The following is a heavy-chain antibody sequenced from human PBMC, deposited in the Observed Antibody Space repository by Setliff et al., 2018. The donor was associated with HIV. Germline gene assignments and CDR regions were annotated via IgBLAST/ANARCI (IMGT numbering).Heavy chain of an antibody. CDR3: AREVRVVLPAAASGNYYYYYMDV. J-gene: IGHJ6*03. V-gene: IGHV4-4*07. D-gene: IGHD2-2*01. Sequence: SETLSLTCTVSGGSISSYYGSWIRQSAGKGLEWVGRIYSSGSTNYNPSLKSRVTMSVDTSKNQFSLRLSSVTAADTAVYYCAREVRVVLPAAASGNYYYYYMDVWGKGTTVTVSS. CDR2: IYSSGST. CDR1: GGSISSYY.